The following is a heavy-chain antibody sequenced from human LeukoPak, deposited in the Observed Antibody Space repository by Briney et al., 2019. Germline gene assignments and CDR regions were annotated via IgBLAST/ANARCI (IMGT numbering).Heavy chain of an antibody. CDR2: IKPDGTTK. CDR1: GFPFSSYS. J-gene: IGHJ3*02. V-gene: IGHV3-7*03. D-gene: IGHD3-3*02. Sequence: GGSLRLSCAASGFPFSSYSMTWVRQAPGKGLEWVANIKPDGTTKFYVDSVKGRFTISRDNALNSLYLQMNSLRAEDTAIYYCASSTASRAFDMWGQGTMVTVSS. CDR3: ASSTASRAFDM.